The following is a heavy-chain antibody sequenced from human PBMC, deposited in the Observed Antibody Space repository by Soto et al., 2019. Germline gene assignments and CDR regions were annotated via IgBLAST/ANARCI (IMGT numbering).Heavy chain of an antibody. CDR1: GFTFSRYG. CDR2: LYDVDGT. Sequence: EVQLVESGGGLVKPGGSLRLSCAASGFTFSRYGMNWLRQAPGKGLEWISALYDVDGTYYADSVKGRFTTSTDSSKTTVYLQMNGLRPDDTAVYYCASWHEREHAYDVWGRGTTVTVSS. V-gene: IGHV3-66*01. CDR3: ASWHEREHAYDV. J-gene: IGHJ3*01. D-gene: IGHD1-1*01.